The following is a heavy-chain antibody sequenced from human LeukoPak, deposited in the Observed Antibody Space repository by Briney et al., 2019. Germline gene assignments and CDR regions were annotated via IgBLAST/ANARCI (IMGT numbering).Heavy chain of an antibody. V-gene: IGHV3-48*02. CDR2: MTSSTSTI. CDR1: GFTFSGYS. Sequence: GGSLRLSCAASGFTFSGYSMNLVRQAPGKGLEWVSFMTSSTSTIYYADSVKGRFTISRDNAKNSLYLQMNSLRDEDTAVYYCASVRGTSLQSCYFDSWGQGTLVTVSS. D-gene: IGHD6-6*01. J-gene: IGHJ4*02. CDR3: ASVRGTSLQSCYFDS.